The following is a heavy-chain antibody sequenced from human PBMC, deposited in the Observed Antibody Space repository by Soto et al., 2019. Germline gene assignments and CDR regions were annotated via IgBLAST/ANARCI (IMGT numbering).Heavy chain of an antibody. J-gene: IGHJ4*02. CDR1: GGTFSSYT. V-gene: IGHV1-69*08. Sequence: QVQLVQSGAEVKKPGSSVKVSCKASGGTFSSYTISWVRQAPGQGLEWMGRIIPILGIANYAQKFQGRVTITADKSTSTAYMELSSLRSEDTAVYYCAREMQDSGGSTPMGYWGQGTLVTVSS. CDR2: IIPILGIA. D-gene: IGHD2-15*01. CDR3: AREMQDSGGSTPMGY.